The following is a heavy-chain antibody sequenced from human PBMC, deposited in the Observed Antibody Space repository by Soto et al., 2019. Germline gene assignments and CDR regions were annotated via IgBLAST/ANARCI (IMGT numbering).Heavy chain of an antibody. J-gene: IGHJ4*02. CDR3: AKDRDYYDILTGYYKS. D-gene: IGHD3-9*01. CDR2: ISGSGGST. Sequence: GGSLRLSCAASGFTFSSYAMSWVRQAPGKGLEWVSAISGSGGSTYYADSVKGRSTISRDNSKNTLYLQMNSLRAEDTAVYYCAKDRDYYDILTGYYKSWGQGTLVTVSS. V-gene: IGHV3-23*01. CDR1: GFTFSSYA.